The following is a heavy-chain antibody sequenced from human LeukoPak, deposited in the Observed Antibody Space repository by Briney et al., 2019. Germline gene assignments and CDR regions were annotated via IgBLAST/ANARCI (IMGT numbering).Heavy chain of an antibody. Sequence: ASVKVSCTASGYTFTSYGISWVRQAPGQGLEWMGWISAYNGNTNYAQKLQGRVTMTTDTSTSTAYMELRSLRSDDTAVYYCARGPRGGYRINTFDYWGQGTLVTVSS. D-gene: IGHD5-12*01. V-gene: IGHV1-18*01. CDR2: ISAYNGNT. CDR1: GYTFTSYG. J-gene: IGHJ4*02. CDR3: ARGPRGGYRINTFDY.